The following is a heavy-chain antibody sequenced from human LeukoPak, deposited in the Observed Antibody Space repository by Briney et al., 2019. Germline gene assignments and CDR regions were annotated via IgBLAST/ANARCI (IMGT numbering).Heavy chain of an antibody. V-gene: IGHV5-51*01. CDR1: GYSFTSYW. CDR2: IYPGDSDT. Sequence: GESLEISCKGSGYSFTSYWIGWVRQMPGKGLEWMGIIYPGDSDTRYSPSFQGQVTISADKPINTAYLQWSSLKAPDTAMYYCARSRAPGAADAFDIWGQGTMVTVSS. CDR3: ARSRAPGAADAFDI. D-gene: IGHD7-27*01. J-gene: IGHJ3*02.